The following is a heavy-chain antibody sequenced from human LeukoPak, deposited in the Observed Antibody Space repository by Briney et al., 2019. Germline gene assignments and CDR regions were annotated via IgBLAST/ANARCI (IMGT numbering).Heavy chain of an antibody. Sequence: GGSLRLSCAASGFTFDDYAMHWVRQAPGKGLEWVAVISYDGSNKYYADSVKGRFTISRDNSKNTLYLQMNSLRAEDTAVYYCARDGIVVVPAAIPSSNWFDPWGQGTLVTVSS. J-gene: IGHJ5*02. CDR3: ARDGIVVVPAAIPSSNWFDP. CDR1: GFTFDDYA. V-gene: IGHV3-30-3*01. CDR2: ISYDGSNK. D-gene: IGHD2-2*01.